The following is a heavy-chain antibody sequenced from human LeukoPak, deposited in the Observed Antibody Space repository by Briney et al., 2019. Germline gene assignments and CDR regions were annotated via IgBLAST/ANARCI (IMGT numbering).Heavy chain of an antibody. CDR3: ARGGGQLWSRYWYFDL. D-gene: IGHD5-18*01. CDR1: GFTFSNYW. CDR2: IKQDGSEK. J-gene: IGHJ2*01. V-gene: IGHV3-7*01. Sequence: PGGSLRLSCAASGFTFSNYWMSWVRQAPGQGLEWVANIKQDGSEKYYVDFVKGRFTISRDNAKNSLYLQMNSLRAEDTAVYYCARGGGQLWSRYWYFDLWGRGTLVTVSS.